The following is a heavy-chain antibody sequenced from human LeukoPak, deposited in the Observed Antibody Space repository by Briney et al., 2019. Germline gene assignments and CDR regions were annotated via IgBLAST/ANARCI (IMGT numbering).Heavy chain of an antibody. CDR1: GGSISSYY. V-gene: IGHV4-59*01. CDR2: IYYSGST. D-gene: IGHD3-16*01. CDR3: ASEVVGDGYFDY. J-gene: IGHJ4*02. Sequence: PSETLSLTCTVSGGSISSYYWSWIRQPPGKGLEWIGYIYYSGSTNYNPSLKSRVTISVGTSKNQFSLKLSSVTAADTAVYYCASEVVGDGYFDYWGQGTLVTVSS.